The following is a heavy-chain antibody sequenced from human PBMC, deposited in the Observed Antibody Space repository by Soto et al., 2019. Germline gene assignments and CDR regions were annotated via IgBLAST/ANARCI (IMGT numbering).Heavy chain of an antibody. Sequence: EVQLVESGGGLVQPGGSLRLSCAASGFTFSSYSMNWVRQAPGKGLEWLSYISGSSSTIYYADSVKGRFTISRDNAKNSLYLQMNSLRAEDTAVYYCARDRNYGSGSYHFDYWGQGTLVTVSS. CDR2: ISGSSSTI. V-gene: IGHV3-48*01. D-gene: IGHD3-10*01. CDR1: GFTFSSYS. J-gene: IGHJ4*02. CDR3: ARDRNYGSGSYHFDY.